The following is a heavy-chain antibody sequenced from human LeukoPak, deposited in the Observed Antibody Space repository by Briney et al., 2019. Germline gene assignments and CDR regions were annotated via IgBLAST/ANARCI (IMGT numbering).Heavy chain of an antibody. CDR3: AREQSDITVVAQAYFQY. J-gene: IGHJ1*01. Sequence: ASVKVSCKASGYTFTRYYIHWVRQAPGQGLEWMGIINPSGGSTSYAQRFQGRVTMTRDTSTSTVYMELSSLTSEDTAVYYCAREQSDITVVAQAYFQYWGQGTLVTVSS. D-gene: IGHD6-19*01. CDR1: GYTFTRYY. V-gene: IGHV1-46*01. CDR2: INPSGGST.